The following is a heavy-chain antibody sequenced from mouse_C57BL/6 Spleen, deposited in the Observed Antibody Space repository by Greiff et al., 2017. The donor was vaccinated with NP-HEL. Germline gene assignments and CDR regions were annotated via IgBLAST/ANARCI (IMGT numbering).Heavy chain of an antibody. CDR3: AGFGLPEEYFDV. V-gene: IGHV1-72*01. CDR2: IYPNSGGT. CDR1: GYTFTSYW. Sequence: VQLQQPGAELVKPGASVKLSCKASGYTFTSYWMHWVKQRPGRGLEWIGRIYPNSGGTKYNEKFKSKATLTVDKSSSTAYMQLSSLTSEDSAVYCCAGFGLPEEYFDVWGTGTTVTVSS. J-gene: IGHJ1*03.